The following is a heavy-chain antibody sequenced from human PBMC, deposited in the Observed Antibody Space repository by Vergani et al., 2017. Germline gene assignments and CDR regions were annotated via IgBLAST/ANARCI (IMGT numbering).Heavy chain of an antibody. Sequence: QLQLQESGPGLVKPSETLSLTCTVSGGSISSSSYYWGWIRQPPGKGLEWIGSIYYSGSTYYNPSLKSRVTISVDTSKNQFTLKLSSVTAADTAVYYCARDPHLWITMTVVAPTGWFDPWGQGTLVTVSS. CDR2: IYYSGST. CDR3: ARDPHLWITMTVVAPTGWFDP. J-gene: IGHJ5*02. CDR1: GGSISSSSYY. V-gene: IGHV4-39*07. D-gene: IGHD3-22*01.